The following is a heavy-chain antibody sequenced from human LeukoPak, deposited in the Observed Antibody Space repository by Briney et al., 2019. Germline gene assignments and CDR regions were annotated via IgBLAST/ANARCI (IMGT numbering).Heavy chain of an antibody. D-gene: IGHD3-3*01. J-gene: IGHJ3*02. V-gene: IGHV4-59*12. CDR2: IYYSGST. CDR1: GGSIGSYY. CDR3: ARFTIFGVVVDGFDI. Sequence: SETLSLTCTVSGGSIGSYYWSWIRQPPGKGLEWIGYIYYSGSTNYNPSLKSRVTMSVETSKKQFSLKLSSVTAADTAVYYCARFTIFGVVVDGFDIWGQGTMVTVSS.